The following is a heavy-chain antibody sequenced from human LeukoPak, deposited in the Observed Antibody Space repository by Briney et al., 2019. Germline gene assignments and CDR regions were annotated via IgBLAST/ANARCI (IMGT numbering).Heavy chain of an antibody. CDR3: ARVVRAYDAEYFQH. V-gene: IGHV3-53*04. CDR1: GFTVGSNY. J-gene: IGHJ1*01. Sequence: PGGSLRLFCAASGFTVGSNYMSWVRQAPGKGLEWVSVIYSGGSTYYADSVKGRFTISRHNSKNTLYLQMNSLRAEDTAVYYCARVVRAYDAEYFQHWSQGTLVTVSS. D-gene: IGHD3-3*01. CDR2: IYSGGST.